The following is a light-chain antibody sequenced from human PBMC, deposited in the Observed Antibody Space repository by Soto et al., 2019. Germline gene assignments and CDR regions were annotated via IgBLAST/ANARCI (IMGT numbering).Light chain of an antibody. Sequence: EIVLTQSPGTLSLSPGEGATLSCRASQSVDNSYLAWYQQKPGQSPRLLIYGASTRATGIPARFSGGGSGTEFTLTISSLQSEDFAVYYCQQYSDWPPWTFGQGTKVDIK. CDR1: QSVDNSY. CDR3: QQYSDWPPWT. V-gene: IGKV3-15*01. J-gene: IGKJ1*01. CDR2: GAS.